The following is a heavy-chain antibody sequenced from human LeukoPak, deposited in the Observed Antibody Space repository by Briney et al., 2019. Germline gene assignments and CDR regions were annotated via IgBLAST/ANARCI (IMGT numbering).Heavy chain of an antibody. V-gene: IGHV4-34*01. CDR2: INRSGST. CDR3: ARRTLLWFGELFGRNWFDP. CDR1: GGSFSGYY. Sequence: SETLSLTCAVYGGSFSGYYWSWIRQPPGKGLEWIGEINRSGSTNYNPSLKSRVTISVDTSKNQFSLKLSSVTAADTAVYYCARRTLLWFGELFGRNWFDPWGQGTLVTVSS. J-gene: IGHJ5*02. D-gene: IGHD3-10*01.